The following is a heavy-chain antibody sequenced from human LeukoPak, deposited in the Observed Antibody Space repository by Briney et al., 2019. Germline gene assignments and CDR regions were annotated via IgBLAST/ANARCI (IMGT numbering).Heavy chain of an antibody. J-gene: IGHJ4*02. CDR2: ISSSNSTI. CDR3: AKGFSSSWYPVADY. V-gene: IGHV3-48*01. Sequence: RGSLRLSCAASGFTFSSYSMNWVRQAPGKGLEWVSYISSSNSTIYYADSVKGRFTISRDNSKDTLYLQMNSLRAEDTAVYYCAKGFSSSWYPVADYWGQGTLATVSS. CDR1: GFTFSSYS. D-gene: IGHD6-13*01.